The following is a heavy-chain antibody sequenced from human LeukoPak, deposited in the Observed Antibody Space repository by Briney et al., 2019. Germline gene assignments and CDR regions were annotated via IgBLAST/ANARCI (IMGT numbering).Heavy chain of an antibody. CDR1: GFTFSNAW. Sequence: PGGSLRLSCAASGFTFSNAWMSWVRQAPGKGLEWVGRIKSKTDGGTTDYAAPVKGRFTISRDDSKNTLYLQMNSLKTEDTAVYYCTTDAAIVATREFDYWGQGTLVTVSS. V-gene: IGHV3-15*01. CDR2: IKSKTDGGTT. CDR3: TTDAAIVATREFDY. J-gene: IGHJ4*02. D-gene: IGHD5-12*01.